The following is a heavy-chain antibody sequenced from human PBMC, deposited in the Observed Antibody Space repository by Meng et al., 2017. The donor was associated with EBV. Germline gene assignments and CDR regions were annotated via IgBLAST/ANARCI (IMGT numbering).Heavy chain of an antibody. CDR3: VRGPPVGVPGPGDY. J-gene: IGHJ4*02. D-gene: IGHD2-21*01. Sequence: VQLVQSGAEWKNPGASVKVACKASGYAFTSYILHWVRQAPGQRLEWMGWINVGVGYTKYSQKFQGRVTISSDTSATTGYMELSSLRSEDTAVYYCVRGPPVGVPGPGDYWGQGTLVTVSS. CDR1: GYAFTSYI. V-gene: IGHV1-3*01. CDR2: INVGVGYT.